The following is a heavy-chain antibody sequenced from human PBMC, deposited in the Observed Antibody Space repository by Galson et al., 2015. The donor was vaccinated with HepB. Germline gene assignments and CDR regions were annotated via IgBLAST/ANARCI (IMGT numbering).Heavy chain of an antibody. V-gene: IGHV1-18*01. CDR1: GYTFTSYR. Sequence: QSGAEMKKPGASVKVSCKASGYTFTSYRLTWLRQAPGQGLEWMGWITADNGNTNYAQNLQGRVTMTTDTSTSTAYMELRSLRSDDTAVYYCARDCSDTSCFPWGQGTLVTVSS. D-gene: IGHD2-2*01. CDR3: ARDCSDTSCFP. J-gene: IGHJ5*02. CDR2: ITADNGNT.